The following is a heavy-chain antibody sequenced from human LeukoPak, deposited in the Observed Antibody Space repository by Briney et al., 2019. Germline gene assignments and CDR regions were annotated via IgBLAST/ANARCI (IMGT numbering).Heavy chain of an antibody. Sequence: PGGSLRLSCAASGFTFSSYAMHWVRQAPGKGLEWVAVISYDGSNKYYADSVKGRFTISRDNSKNTLYLQMNSLRAEDTAVYYCARGTDSSGWYPFDYWGQGTLVTVSS. CDR2: ISYDGSNK. CDR3: ARGTDSSGWYPFDY. V-gene: IGHV3-30*04. CDR1: GFTFSSYA. D-gene: IGHD6-19*01. J-gene: IGHJ4*02.